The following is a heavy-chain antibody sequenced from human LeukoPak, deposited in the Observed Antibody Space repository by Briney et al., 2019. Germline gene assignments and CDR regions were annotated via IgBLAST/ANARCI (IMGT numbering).Heavy chain of an antibody. Sequence: SETLSLTCAVYGGSFSGYYWSWIRQPPGKGLEWIGEINHSGSTNYNPSLKSRVTISVDTSKNQFSLELSSVTAADTAVYYCARGLSRYSSGWYGFDYWGQGTLVTVSS. CDR2: INHSGST. V-gene: IGHV4-34*01. CDR3: ARGLSRYSSGWYGFDY. D-gene: IGHD6-19*01. J-gene: IGHJ4*02. CDR1: GGSFSGYY.